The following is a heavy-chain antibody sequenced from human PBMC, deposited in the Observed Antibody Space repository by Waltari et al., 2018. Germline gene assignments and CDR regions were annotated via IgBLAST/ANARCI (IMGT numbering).Heavy chain of an antibody. CDR2: LRNTGGT. CDR3: ARLPTKYYDSIGWGFFDQ. V-gene: IGHV4-59*08. D-gene: IGHD3-22*01. Sequence: HVQLQESGPGLVKPSETLSLTCTVPGDFLRDDHWTWIRQAPGKGLEWIAYLRNTGGTKCTPSLESRVTVSAVTSKKQFSLRLTSVTAADTAVYYCARLPTKYYDSIGWGFFDQWGQGILVTVSS. J-gene: IGHJ4*02. CDR1: GDFLRDDH.